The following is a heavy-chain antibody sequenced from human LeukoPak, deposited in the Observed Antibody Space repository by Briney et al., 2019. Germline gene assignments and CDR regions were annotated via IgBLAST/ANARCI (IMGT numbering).Heavy chain of an antibody. Sequence: PGGSLRLSCAASGFTFSGSAMHWVRLASGKGLEWVGRIRSKANSYATAYAASVKGRFTISRDDSKNTAYLQMNSLKTEDTAVYYCTTRTLVGATRLDYWGQGTLVTVSS. CDR2: IRSKANSYAT. V-gene: IGHV3-73*01. D-gene: IGHD1-26*01. J-gene: IGHJ4*02. CDR1: GFTFSGSA. CDR3: TTRTLVGATRLDY.